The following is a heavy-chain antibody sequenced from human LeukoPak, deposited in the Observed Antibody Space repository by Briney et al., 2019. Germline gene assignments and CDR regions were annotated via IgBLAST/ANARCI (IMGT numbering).Heavy chain of an antibody. CDR1: GGSISSYY. J-gene: IGHJ4*02. CDR3: ARLSHPADRTWFFDY. V-gene: IGHV4-4*09. CDR2: IYTSGST. D-gene: IGHD3-9*01. Sequence: PSETLSLTCTVSGGSISSYYWSWIRQPPGKGLEWIGYIYTSGSTNYNSSLKSRVTISVDTSKNQFSLNLISVTAADTALYYCARLSHPADRTWFFDYWGQGTLVTVSS.